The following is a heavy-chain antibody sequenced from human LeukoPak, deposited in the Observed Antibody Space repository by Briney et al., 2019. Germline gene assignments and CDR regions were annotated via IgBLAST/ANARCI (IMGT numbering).Heavy chain of an antibody. D-gene: IGHD1-26*01. J-gene: IGHJ4*02. CDR1: GFTLSSFT. Sequence: PGGSLRLSCVMSGFTLSSFTMHWVRQAPGKGLEWVASISSSSSHTYYADSLKGRFIISRDNAKNSLSLQMDSLSADDTAVYYCAGGRWELLRMDHWGQGALVTVSS. V-gene: IGHV3-21*06. CDR2: ISSSSSHT. CDR3: AGGRWELLRMDH.